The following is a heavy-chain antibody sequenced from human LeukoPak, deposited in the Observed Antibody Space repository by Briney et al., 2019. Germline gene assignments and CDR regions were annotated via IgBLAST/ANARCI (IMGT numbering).Heavy chain of an antibody. D-gene: IGHD1-26*01. CDR2: ISSSSSYI. CDR3: AKDTLRALSGSYLD. Sequence: GGSLRLSCAASGFTFSSYSMNWVRQAPGKGLEWVSSISSSSSYIYYADSVKGRFTISRDNAKNSLYLQMNSLRAEDTAVYYCAKDTLRALSGSYLDWGQGTLVTVSS. CDR1: GFTFSSYS. V-gene: IGHV3-21*04. J-gene: IGHJ4*02.